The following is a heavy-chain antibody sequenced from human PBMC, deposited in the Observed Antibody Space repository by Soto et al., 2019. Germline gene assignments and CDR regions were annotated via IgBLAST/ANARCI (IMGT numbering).Heavy chain of an antibody. V-gene: IGHV3-23*01. Sequence: EVQLLESGGGLVQPGGSLRLSCAASGFTFTTYAMSWVRQAPGKGLEWVSAISGSGGSTYYADSVKGRFTISRDNSKNTLHLQMNSLRAEDTAVYYCAKEEGDKATTYGHFDHWGQGTLVTVSS. CDR3: AKEEGDKATTYGHFDH. D-gene: IGHD1-1*01. CDR1: GFTFTTYA. CDR2: ISGSGGST. J-gene: IGHJ4*02.